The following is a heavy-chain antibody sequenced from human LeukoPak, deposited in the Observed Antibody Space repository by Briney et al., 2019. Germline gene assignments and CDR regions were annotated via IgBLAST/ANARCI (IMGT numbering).Heavy chain of an antibody. D-gene: IGHD3-3*01. CDR1: GGSISSGAYY. CDR2: SYYSGTT. V-gene: IGHV4-30-4*01. Sequence: SETLSLTCTVSGGSISSGAYYWSWVRQPPGKGLEWIGFSYYSGTTYYNPSLRSRVSISLDASKNQFSLRLSSVTAADTAVYYCARTSGVGIDDTFDIWGQGTMVTVS. J-gene: IGHJ3*02. CDR3: ARTSGVGIDDTFDI.